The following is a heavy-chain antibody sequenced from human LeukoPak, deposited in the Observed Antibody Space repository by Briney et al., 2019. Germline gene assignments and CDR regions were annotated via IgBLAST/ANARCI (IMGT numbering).Heavy chain of an antibody. Sequence: ASVKVSCKTSGYTFTSYGMSWVRQAPGQGLEWMGWISAYNGNARYAQKFQDRVTMTTDTSTTTVYMELRSLRSDDTAVYYCARGLRYDQGYFQHWGQGTLVTVSS. CDR3: ARGLRYDQGYFQH. J-gene: IGHJ1*01. CDR2: ISAYNGNA. D-gene: IGHD3-16*01. CDR1: GYTFTSYG. V-gene: IGHV1-18*01.